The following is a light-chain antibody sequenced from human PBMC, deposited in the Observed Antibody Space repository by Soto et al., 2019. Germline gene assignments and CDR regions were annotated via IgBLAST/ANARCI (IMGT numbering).Light chain of an antibody. J-gene: IGKJ5*01. CDR1: QSVSSY. V-gene: IGKV3-11*01. Sequence: EIVLTQSPGILSLSPGERATLSCRASQSVSSYLAWYQQKPGQAPRLLIHDASNRATGIPARFSGSGSGTDFTLTISSLEPEDFAVYYCQQRSNWPPITFGQGTRLEIK. CDR3: QQRSNWPPIT. CDR2: DAS.